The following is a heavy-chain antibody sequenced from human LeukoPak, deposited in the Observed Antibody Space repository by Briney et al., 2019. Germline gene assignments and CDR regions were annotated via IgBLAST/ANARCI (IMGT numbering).Heavy chain of an antibody. Sequence: QTGGSLRLSCAASGFTFSSYAMHWVRQAPRKGLEWVAVISYDGSNKYYADSVKGRFTISRDNSKNTLYLQMNSLRAEDTAVYYCARDSHIVVVPAAIESRYFQHWGQGTLVTVSS. V-gene: IGHV3-30-3*01. CDR1: GFTFSSYA. CDR3: ARDSHIVVVPAAIESRYFQH. J-gene: IGHJ1*01. CDR2: ISYDGSNK. D-gene: IGHD2-2*01.